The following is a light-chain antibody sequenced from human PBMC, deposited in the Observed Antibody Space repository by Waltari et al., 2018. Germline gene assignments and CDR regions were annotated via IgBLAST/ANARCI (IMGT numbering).Light chain of an antibody. V-gene: IGKV3-20*01. J-gene: IGKJ1*01. CDR3: QQHGTLPAT. CDR1: QSVGSSS. CDR2: RAS. Sequence: EIVLTQSPGTASLSPGERVTLSCRASQSVGSSSLAWYQQKPGQAPRLVYRASRRATGIPDRFSGSGSGTDFSLTISRLEPEEFAVYYCQQHGTLPATFGQGTKVEIK.